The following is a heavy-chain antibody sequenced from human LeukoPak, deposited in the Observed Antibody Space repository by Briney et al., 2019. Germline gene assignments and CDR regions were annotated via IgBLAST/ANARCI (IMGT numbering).Heavy chain of an antibody. CDR2: IWYDGSKK. Sequence: GRSLRLSCAASGFTFSNYGMHWVRQAPGKGLEWVAVIWYDGSKKYYADSVKGRFTISRDDSENMVYLQMNRLRGDDTALYYCARDYCTTTTCLDYWGQGALVTVAS. V-gene: IGHV3-33*01. CDR3: ARDYCTTTTCLDY. D-gene: IGHD2-2*01. J-gene: IGHJ4*02. CDR1: GFTFSNYG.